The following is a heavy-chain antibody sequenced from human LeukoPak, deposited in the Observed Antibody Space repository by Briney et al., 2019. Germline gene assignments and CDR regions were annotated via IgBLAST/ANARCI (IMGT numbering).Heavy chain of an antibody. D-gene: IGHD2-2*01. CDR2: IIPIFGTA. J-gene: IGHJ4*02. Sequence: SVKVSCKASGGTFSSYAISWVRQAPGQGLEWMGGIIPIFGTANYAQKFQGRVTITTDESTSTAYMELSSQRSEDTAVYYCARGCSSTSCPLDYWGQGTLVTVSS. V-gene: IGHV1-69*05. CDR1: GGTFSSYA. CDR3: ARGCSSTSCPLDY.